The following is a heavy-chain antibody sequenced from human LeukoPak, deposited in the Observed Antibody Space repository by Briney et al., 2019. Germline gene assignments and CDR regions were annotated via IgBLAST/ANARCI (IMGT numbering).Heavy chain of an antibody. V-gene: IGHV3-73*01. CDR2: IRSKAYSYAT. D-gene: IGHD2/OR15-2a*01. CDR1: GLXFSGSA. Sequence: GGSLRLSCAASGLXFSGSAMHWVRQASGKGLEWVGLIRSKAYSYATEYAASVKGRFTISRDDSKNTAYLQMNSLKTEDTAVYYCTSNSGRGSNWFDPWGQGTLVTVSS. J-gene: IGHJ5*02. CDR3: TSNSGRGSNWFDP.